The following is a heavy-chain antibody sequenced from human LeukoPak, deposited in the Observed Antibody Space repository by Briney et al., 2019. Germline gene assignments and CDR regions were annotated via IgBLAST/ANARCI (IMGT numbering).Heavy chain of an antibody. CDR1: GFTVSNNY. J-gene: IGHJ5*02. D-gene: IGHD3-16*01. V-gene: IGHV3-53*01. CDR2: IYSGGST. Sequence: PGGSLRLSCAASGFTVSNNYMSWVRQAPGKGLDWASMIYSGGSTNYADSVKGRFTISRDSSKNTLYLQMNSLRAEDTAVYYCVTRLAWGQGTLVTVSS. CDR3: VTRLA.